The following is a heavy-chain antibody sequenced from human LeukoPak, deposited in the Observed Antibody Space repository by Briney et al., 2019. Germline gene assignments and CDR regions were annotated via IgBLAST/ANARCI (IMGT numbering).Heavy chain of an antibody. CDR2: ISWNSGGL. J-gene: IGHJ4*02. CDR3: AKGSSPGYCSGSTCYYGYYFDY. V-gene: IGHV3-9*03. CDR1: GFTFDDYA. Sequence: GGSLRLSCAASGFTFDDYAMHWVRQAPGKGLEWVSGISWNSGGLGYADSVKGRFTISRDNAKNSLYLQMNSLRAEDMALYYCAKGSSPGYCSGSTCYYGYYFDYWGQGTLVTVSS. D-gene: IGHD2-15*01.